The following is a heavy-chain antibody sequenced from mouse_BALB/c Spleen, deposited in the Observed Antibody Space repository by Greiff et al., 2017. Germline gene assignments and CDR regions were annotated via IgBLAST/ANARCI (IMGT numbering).Heavy chain of an antibody. Sequence: EVMLVESGGGLVKPGGSLKLSCAASGFTFSSYAMSWVRQTPEKRLEWVATISSGGSYTYYPDSVKGRFTISRDNAKNTLYLQMSSLRSEDTAMYYCARHEDYDDRYAMDYWGQGTSVTVSS. CDR2: ISSGGSYT. V-gene: IGHV5-9-3*01. CDR3: ARHEDYDDRYAMDY. D-gene: IGHD2-4*01. J-gene: IGHJ4*01. CDR1: GFTFSSYA.